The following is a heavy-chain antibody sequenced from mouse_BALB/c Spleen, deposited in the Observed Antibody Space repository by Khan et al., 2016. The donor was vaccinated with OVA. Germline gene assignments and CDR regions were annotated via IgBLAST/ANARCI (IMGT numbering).Heavy chain of an antibody. Sequence: VELVESGPGLVQPSQSLSITCTASGFSLTSYGVHWVRQSPGKGLEWLGVIWSGGSTDYNAAFISRLSISKDNSKSQVFYKMNSLQANDTAIYYCARIFIGTTDYAMDYWGQGTSVTVAS. CDR2: IWSGGST. D-gene: IGHD2-14*01. V-gene: IGHV2-2*02. CDR3: ARIFIGTTDYAMDY. J-gene: IGHJ4*01. CDR1: GFSLTSYG.